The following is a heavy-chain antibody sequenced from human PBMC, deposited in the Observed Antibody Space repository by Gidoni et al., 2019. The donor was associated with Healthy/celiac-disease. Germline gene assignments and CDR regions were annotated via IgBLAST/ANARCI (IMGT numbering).Heavy chain of an antibody. D-gene: IGHD6-6*01. V-gene: IGHV3-30*18. CDR3: AKVEYSSSSYYYYGMDV. CDR1: GVTCSSYG. CDR2: ISSVGSNK. Sequence: QGQMVESGGGVVQPGRCMRLSCAAAGVTCSSYGIHWVRQAPGKGLECVAFISSVGSNKSYAASVKVRFTISRDNSKNTLYLQMNSLSAEDTAVSYCAKVEYSSSSYYYYGMDVWGQVTTVTVSS. J-gene: IGHJ6*02.